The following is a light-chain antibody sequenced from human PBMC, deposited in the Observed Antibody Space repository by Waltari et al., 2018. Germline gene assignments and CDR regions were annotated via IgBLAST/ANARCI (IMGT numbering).Light chain of an antibody. CDR2: AAS. Sequence: DIQMTQSPSSLSASVGDRVTITCRASQSISSYLNWYQQKPGKAPKLLIYAASSLQSGVPSRFSGSGSGTDFTFTISILQPEDFATYYCQQSYSTLWTFGQGTKVEIK. CDR1: QSISSY. J-gene: IGKJ1*01. V-gene: IGKV1-39*01. CDR3: QQSYSTLWT.